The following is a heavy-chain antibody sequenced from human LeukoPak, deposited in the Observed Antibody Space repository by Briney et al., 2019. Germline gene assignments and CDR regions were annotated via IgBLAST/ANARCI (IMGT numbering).Heavy chain of an antibody. Sequence: GGSLRLSCTASGFTFSSYSMNWVRQAPGKGLEWVSYISTGSSTIYYADSVKGRFTISRDNAKNSLYLQMNSLRDEDTAVYYCARYTSSHFDYWGQGTLVTVSS. CDR1: GFTFSSYS. D-gene: IGHD1-26*01. CDR2: ISTGSSTI. V-gene: IGHV3-48*02. J-gene: IGHJ4*02. CDR3: ARYTSSHFDY.